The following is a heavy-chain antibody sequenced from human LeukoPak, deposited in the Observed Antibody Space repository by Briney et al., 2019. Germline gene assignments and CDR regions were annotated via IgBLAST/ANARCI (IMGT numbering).Heavy chain of an antibody. CDR3: AKYSGDYFGDY. CDR1: GFIFRNYG. Sequence: GGTLRLSCAASGFIFRNYGMNWVRQPPGKGLEWVSGVSPNGETAYYADSVKGRFSISRDNSKNTLYLQMNSLRVEDTAIYYCAKYSGDYFGDYWGQGNLVTVSS. V-gene: IGHV3-23*01. D-gene: IGHD1-26*01. CDR2: VSPNGETA. J-gene: IGHJ4*02.